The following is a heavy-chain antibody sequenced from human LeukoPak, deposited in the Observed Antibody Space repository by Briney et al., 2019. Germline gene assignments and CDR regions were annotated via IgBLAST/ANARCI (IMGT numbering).Heavy chain of an antibody. V-gene: IGHV4-39*07. J-gene: IGHJ5*02. CDR1: GGSISSSSYY. CDR2: IYYSGST. Sequence: PSETLSLTCTVSGGSISSSSYYWGWIRQPPGKGLEWIGSIYYSGSTYYNPSLKSRVTISVDTFKNQFSLKLSSVTAADTAVYYCARDAYCSSTSCYGPESYNWFDPWGQGTLVTVSS. CDR3: ARDAYCSSTSCYGPESYNWFDP. D-gene: IGHD2-2*01.